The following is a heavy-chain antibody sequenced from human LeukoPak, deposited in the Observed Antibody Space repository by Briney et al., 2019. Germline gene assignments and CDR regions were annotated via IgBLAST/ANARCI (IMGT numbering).Heavy chain of an antibody. J-gene: IGHJ3*02. Sequence: GGSLRLSCAASGFTFDDYAMHWVRQAPGKGLGWVSGISWNSGSIGYADSVKGRFTISRDNAKNSLYLQMNSLRAEDMALYYCAKETVAGTGFDIWGQGTMVTVSS. V-gene: IGHV3-9*03. D-gene: IGHD6-19*01. CDR2: ISWNSGSI. CDR1: GFTFDDYA. CDR3: AKETVAGTGFDI.